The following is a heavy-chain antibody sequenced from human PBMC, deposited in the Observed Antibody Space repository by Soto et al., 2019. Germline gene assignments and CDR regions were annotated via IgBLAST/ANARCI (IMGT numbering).Heavy chain of an antibody. J-gene: IGHJ5*02. CDR3: ARRSTIFGAAENWFDP. CDR1: GGSISSYY. CDR2: IYYSGST. Sequence: SSETLSLTCTVSGGSISSYYWSWIRQPPGKGLEWIGYIYYSGSTNYNPSLKSRVTISVDTSKNQFSLKLSSVTAADTAVYYCARRSTIFGAAENWFDPWGQGTLVTVSS. V-gene: IGHV4-59*08. D-gene: IGHD3-3*01.